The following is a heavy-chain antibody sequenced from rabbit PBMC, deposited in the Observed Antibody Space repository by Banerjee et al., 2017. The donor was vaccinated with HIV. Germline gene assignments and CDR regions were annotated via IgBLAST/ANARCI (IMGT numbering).Heavy chain of an antibody. V-gene: IGHV1S40*01. CDR3: ARDVVVMVGVGMDL. CDR1: GFSFSSSYY. J-gene: IGHJ6*01. Sequence: QSLEESGGDLVKPGASLTLTCTASGFSFSSSYYMCWVRQAPGKGLEWIACIYTGSSDYIHYASWAKGRFTISKTSSTTVTLQMTSLTVADTATYFCARDVVVMVGVGMDLWGQGTLVTVS. CDR2: IYTGSSDYI. D-gene: IGHD4-1*01.